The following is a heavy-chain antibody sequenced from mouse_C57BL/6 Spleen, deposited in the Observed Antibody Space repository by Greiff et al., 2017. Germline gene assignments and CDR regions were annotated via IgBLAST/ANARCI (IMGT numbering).Heavy chain of an antibody. J-gene: IGHJ3*01. CDR3: ARGALSDKGWFAY. CDR2: IDPNSGGT. V-gene: IGHV1-72*01. Sequence: QVQLQQPGAELVKPGASVKLSCKASGYTFTSYWMHWVKQRPGRGLEWIGRIDPNSGGTNYNQKFKGKATLTVDKPSSTAYMQLSSLTSEDSAVYYCARGALSDKGWFAYWGQGTLVTVSA. CDR1: GYTFTSYW.